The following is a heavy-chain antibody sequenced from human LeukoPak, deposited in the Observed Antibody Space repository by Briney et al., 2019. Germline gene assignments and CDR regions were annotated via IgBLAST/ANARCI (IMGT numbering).Heavy chain of an antibody. CDR2: IYYRGST. D-gene: IGHD2-2*01. CDR1: GGSISSSTYY. CDR3: ARVGQLAFDY. V-gene: IGHV4-39*07. Sequence: SETLSLTCTVSGGSISSSTYYWGWIRQPPGKGLEWIGNIYYRGSTYYNPSLKSRVTISVDTSKNQFSLKLSSVTAADTAVYYCARVGQLAFDYWGQGTLVTVSS. J-gene: IGHJ4*02.